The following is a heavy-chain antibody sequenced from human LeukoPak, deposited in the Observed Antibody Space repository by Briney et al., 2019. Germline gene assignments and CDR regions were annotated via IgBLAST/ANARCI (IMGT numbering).Heavy chain of an antibody. J-gene: IGHJ4*02. CDR2: ISGSGGST. CDR3: ARDPSSNYYDSSGYYIDY. CDR1: GFTFSSYG. Sequence: GGSLRLSCAASGFTFSSYGMSWVRQAPGKGLEWASAISGSGGSTYYADSVKGRFTISRDNAKNSLYLQMNSLRAEDTAVYYCARDPSSNYYDSSGYYIDYWGQGTLVTVSS. V-gene: IGHV3-23*01. D-gene: IGHD3-22*01.